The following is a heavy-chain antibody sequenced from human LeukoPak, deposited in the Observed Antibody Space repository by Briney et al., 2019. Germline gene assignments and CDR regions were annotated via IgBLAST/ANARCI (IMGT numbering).Heavy chain of an antibody. Sequence: SETLSLTCAVYGGSFSGYYWSWIRQPPGKGLEWIGEINHSGSTNYNPSLKSRVTISVDTSKNQFSLKLSSVTAADTAVYHCARGSGFWSGYFIFDYWGQGTLVTVSS. V-gene: IGHV4-34*01. CDR1: GGSFSGYY. D-gene: IGHD3-3*01. CDR3: ARGSGFWSGYFIFDY. J-gene: IGHJ4*02. CDR2: INHSGST.